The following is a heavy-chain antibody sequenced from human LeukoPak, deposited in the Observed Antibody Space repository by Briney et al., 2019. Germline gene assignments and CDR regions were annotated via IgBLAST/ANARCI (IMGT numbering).Heavy chain of an antibody. Sequence: GGSLRLSCAASGFPFSSYAMSWVRQVPGKGLEWVSAISGSGGSTYYADSVKGRFTISRDNSKNTLYLQMNSLRAEDTAVYYCAKDRYCSGGSCSGTLGYWGQGTLVTVSS. V-gene: IGHV3-23*01. CDR2: ISGSGGST. D-gene: IGHD2-15*01. CDR1: GFPFSSYA. J-gene: IGHJ4*02. CDR3: AKDRYCSGGSCSGTLGY.